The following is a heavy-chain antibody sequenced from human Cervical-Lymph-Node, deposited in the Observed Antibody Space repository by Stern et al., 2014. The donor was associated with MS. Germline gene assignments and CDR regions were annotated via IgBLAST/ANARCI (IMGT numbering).Heavy chain of an antibody. CDR2: VYYSGST. D-gene: IGHD1-26*01. J-gene: IGHJ3*02. Sequence: QVQLQESGPGLVKPSETLSLTCTVSGGSISSYYWSWIRQPPGRGLEWIGYVYYSGSTSYSPSLKSRVTISLDMSKNQFSLQMRSMTAADTAVYYCARDRLVAAAGDAFDMWGRGTMVTVSS. CDR3: ARDRLVAAAGDAFDM. V-gene: IGHV4-59*01. CDR1: GGSISSYY.